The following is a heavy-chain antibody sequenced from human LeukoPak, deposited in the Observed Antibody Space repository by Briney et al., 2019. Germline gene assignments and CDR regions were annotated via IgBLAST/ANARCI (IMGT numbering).Heavy chain of an antibody. D-gene: IGHD2-15*01. V-gene: IGHV3-30*02. CDR1: GFTFSSYG. CDR2: IRYDGSNK. J-gene: IGHJ4*02. Sequence: GGTLRLSCAASGFTFSSYGMHWVRQAQGKGLERVAFIRYDGSNKYYADSVKGRFTISRDNSKNTLYLQMNSLRAEDTAVYYCAKDLDRYCSGGSCYADYWGQGTLVTVSS. CDR3: AKDLDRYCSGGSCYADY.